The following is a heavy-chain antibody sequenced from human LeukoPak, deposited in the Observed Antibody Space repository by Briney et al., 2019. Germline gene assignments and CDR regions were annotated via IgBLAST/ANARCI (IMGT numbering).Heavy chain of an antibody. CDR2: ISGSESST. V-gene: IGHV3-48*02. Sequence: PGGSLRLSCAASGFIFKNYGMNWVRQAPGKGLEWVSGISGSESSTYYADSVKGRFTISRDNAKNSLYLQMNSLRDEDTAVYYCARDPDYDFGGWGQGTLVTVSS. CDR3: ARDPDYDFGG. D-gene: IGHD3-3*01. CDR1: GFIFKNYG. J-gene: IGHJ4*02.